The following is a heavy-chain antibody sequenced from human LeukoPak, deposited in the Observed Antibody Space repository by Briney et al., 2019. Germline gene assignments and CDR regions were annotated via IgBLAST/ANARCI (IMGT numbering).Heavy chain of an antibody. D-gene: IGHD3-16*01. CDR1: GGSFSGYY. CDR2: INHSGST. V-gene: IGHV4-34*01. CDR3: ARRYGSSLGGYYYYYMDV. Sequence: SETLSLTCAVYGGSFSGYYWTWIRQPPGRGLEWIGEINHSGSTNYNPSLKSRVTISVDTSKNQFSLKLSSVTAADTAVYYCARRYGSSLGGYYYYYMDVWGKGTTVTVSS. J-gene: IGHJ6*03.